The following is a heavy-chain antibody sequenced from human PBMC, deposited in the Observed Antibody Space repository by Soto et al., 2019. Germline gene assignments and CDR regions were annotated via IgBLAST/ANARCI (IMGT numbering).Heavy chain of an antibody. D-gene: IGHD3-3*01. CDR3: ARATITIFGVVIIGDWFAP. CDR2: IYYSGST. J-gene: IGHJ5*02. CDR1: GGSISSGDYY. V-gene: IGHV4-30-4*01. Sequence: PSETLSLTCTVSGGSISSGDYYWSWIRQPPGKGLDWIGYIYYSGSTYYNPSLKSRVTISVDTSKNQFSLKLSSLTAADTALYYCARATITIFGVVIIGDWFAPWGQGPLVTVSS.